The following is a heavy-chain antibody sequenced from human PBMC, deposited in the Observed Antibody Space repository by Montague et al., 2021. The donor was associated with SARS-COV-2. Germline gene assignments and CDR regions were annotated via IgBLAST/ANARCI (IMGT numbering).Heavy chain of an antibody. D-gene: IGHD3-9*01. V-gene: IGHV4-39*07. Sequence: SETLSLTCTASGGSISSSSYYWGWIRQPPGMGLDWIGSIYYSGSTYYTPSLQSRVTISVDTSKNQFSLKLSSVTAADTALYYCARNGSLRCEILIGPRHYYYGMDVWGQGTTVTVSS. CDR2: IYYSGST. J-gene: IGHJ6*02. CDR1: GGSISSSSYY. CDR3: ARNGSLRCEILIGPRHYYYGMDV.